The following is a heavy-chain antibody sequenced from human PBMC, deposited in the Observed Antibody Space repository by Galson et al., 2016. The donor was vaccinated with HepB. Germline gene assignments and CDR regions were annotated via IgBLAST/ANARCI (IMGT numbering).Heavy chain of an antibody. V-gene: IGHV3-23*01. CDR3: AARYGEFLMVFDY. CDR1: GFIFNSHA. D-gene: IGHD3-10*01. Sequence: SLRLSCPGSGFIFNSHAMSWVRQAPGKGLELVSAISDIGANTYQADFLKGRFTISRDNSRNTMYLQMNSLRVEDTAVYYCAARYGEFLMVFDYWGQGTLVTVSS. CDR2: ISDIGANT. J-gene: IGHJ4*02.